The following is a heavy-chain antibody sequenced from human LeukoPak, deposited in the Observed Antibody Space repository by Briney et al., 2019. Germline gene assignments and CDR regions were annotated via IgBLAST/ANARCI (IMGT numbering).Heavy chain of an antibody. D-gene: IGHD3-10*01. CDR3: TTNLWFGDPLLDWSYYFDY. J-gene: IGHJ4*02. Sequence: GGSLRLSCAASGFTVSSNYMSWVRQAPGKGLEWVSVIYSGGSTYYADSVKGRFTISRDNSKNTLYLQMNSLRAEDTAVYYCTTNLWFGDPLLDWSYYFDYWGQGTLVTVSS. V-gene: IGHV3-66*01. CDR1: GFTVSSNY. CDR2: IYSGGST.